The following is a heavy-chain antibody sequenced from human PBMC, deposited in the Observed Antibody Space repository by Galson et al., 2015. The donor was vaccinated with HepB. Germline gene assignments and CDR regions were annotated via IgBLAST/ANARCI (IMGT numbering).Heavy chain of an antibody. CDR1: GGSFSGYY. CDR2: INHSGST. Sequence: ETLSLTCAVYGGSFSGYYWSWIRQPPGKGLEWIGEINHSGSTNYNPSLKSRVTISVDTSKNQFSLKLSSVTAADTAVYYCARGIAAAGTRWFDPWGQGTLVTVSS. D-gene: IGHD6-13*01. J-gene: IGHJ5*02. V-gene: IGHV4-34*01. CDR3: ARGIAAAGTRWFDP.